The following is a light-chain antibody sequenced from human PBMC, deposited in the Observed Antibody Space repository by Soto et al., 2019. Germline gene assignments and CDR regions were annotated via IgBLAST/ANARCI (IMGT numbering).Light chain of an antibody. V-gene: IGKV3-20*01. CDR3: QQYGSSLIT. Sequence: EIVLTQSPGTLSLSPGERATLSCRASQSVSSNSLAWYHQKLGQPPRLLIYGASSRATGIPDRFSGSGSGTDFTLTISRLEPEDFAVYYCQQYGSSLITFGQGTRLEIK. J-gene: IGKJ5*01. CDR1: QSVSSNS. CDR2: GAS.